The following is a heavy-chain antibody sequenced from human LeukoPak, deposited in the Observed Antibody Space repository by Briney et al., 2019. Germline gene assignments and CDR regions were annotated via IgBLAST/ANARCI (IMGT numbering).Heavy chain of an antibody. CDR1: GGSLSSYY. J-gene: IGHJ5*02. Sequence: SETLSLTCTVSGGSLSSYYWSWIRQPPGKGLEWIGYIYYSGSTNYNPSLKSRVTVSVDTSKKHFSLKLSSVTAADTAVYYCARSNYDSSGYYYPNWFNPWGQGTLVTVSS. V-gene: IGHV4-59*08. CDR2: IYYSGST. CDR3: ARSNYDSSGYYYPNWFNP. D-gene: IGHD3-22*01.